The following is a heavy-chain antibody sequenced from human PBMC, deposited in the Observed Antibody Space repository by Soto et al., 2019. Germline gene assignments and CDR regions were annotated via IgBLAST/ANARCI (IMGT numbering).Heavy chain of an antibody. V-gene: IGHV1-69*08. CDR2: IIPILGET. J-gene: IGHJ6*02. D-gene: IGHD3-16*01. CDR1: GTIFSRYT. Sequence: QVQLVQSGAEVKKPGSSVRVSCKASGTIFSRYTISWVRQAPGQGLEWMGRIIPILGETNSAQKFQGRVTLTADKSTNTDYMQLNSLRLEDTAVYYCARGLGGRMDDWGQGTTVTVSS. CDR3: ARGLGGRMDD.